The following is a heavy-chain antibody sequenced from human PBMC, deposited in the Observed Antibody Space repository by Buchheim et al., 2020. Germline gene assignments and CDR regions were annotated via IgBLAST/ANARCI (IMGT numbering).Heavy chain of an antibody. CDR1: GYTFTSYG. J-gene: IGHJ4*02. CDR2: ISAYNGNT. V-gene: IGHV1-18*01. Sequence: QVQLVQSGAEVKKPGASVKVSCKASGYTFTSYGISWVRQAPGQGLEWMGWISAYNGNTNYAQKLQGRVTMTTDTSTSTAYMELRCLRSDDTAVYYCARDCSGGSCYSYRVSAAEFDYWGQGTL. CDR3: ARDCSGGSCYSYRVSAAEFDY. D-gene: IGHD2-15*01.